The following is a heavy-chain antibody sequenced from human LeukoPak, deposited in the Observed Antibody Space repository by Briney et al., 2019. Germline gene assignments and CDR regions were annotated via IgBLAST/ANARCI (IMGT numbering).Heavy chain of an antibody. V-gene: IGHV1-69*13. CDR1: GYTLTELS. J-gene: IGHJ4*02. CDR3: ARDPGYYDSSGYYHMYYFDY. Sequence: SVKVSCKVSGYTLTELSMHWVRQAPGQGLEWMGGIIPMSGTANYAQKFQGRVTITADESTTTAYMELSSLRSEDTAVYYCARDPGYYDSSGYYHMYYFDYWGQGTLVNVSS. D-gene: IGHD3-22*01. CDR2: IIPMSGTA.